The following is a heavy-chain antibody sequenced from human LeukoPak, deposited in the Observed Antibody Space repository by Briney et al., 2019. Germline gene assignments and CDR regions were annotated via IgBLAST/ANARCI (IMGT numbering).Heavy chain of an antibody. J-gene: IGHJ4*02. CDR2: ISGSGGST. CDR3: AKGDKGYYGFPTYEAPDY. D-gene: IGHD3-3*01. V-gene: IGHV3-23*01. CDR1: GFTFSSYA. Sequence: TGGSLRLSCAASGFTFSSYAMSWVRQAPGKGLEWVSAISGSGGSTYYADSVKGRFTISRDNSKNTLYLQMNSLRAEDTAVYYCAKGDKGYYGFPTYEAPDYWGQGTLVTVSS.